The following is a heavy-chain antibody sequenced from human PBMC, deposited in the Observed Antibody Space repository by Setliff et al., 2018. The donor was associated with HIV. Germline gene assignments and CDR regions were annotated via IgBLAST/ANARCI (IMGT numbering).Heavy chain of an antibody. D-gene: IGHD3-10*01. CDR2: MNPILGMS. V-gene: IGHV1-69*10. J-gene: IGHJ5*02. CDR3: AGEGGGGSGSYFWFDP. Sequence: GASVKVSCKASGYTFTRYDINWVRQATGQGPEWMGWMNPILGMSIYAQKFQGRVTITADESTSTAYMELSSLRSEDTAVYYCAGEGGGGSGSYFWFDPWGQGTLVTVSS. CDR1: GYTFTRYD.